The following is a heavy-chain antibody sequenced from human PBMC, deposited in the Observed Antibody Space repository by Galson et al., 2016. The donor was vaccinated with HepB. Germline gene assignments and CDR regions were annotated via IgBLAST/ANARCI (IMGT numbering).Heavy chain of an antibody. CDR1: GGSFSTYY. CDR3: ARGLVYFDFGMDV. V-gene: IGHV4-34*01. J-gene: IGHJ6*02. D-gene: IGHD6-6*01. Sequence: SETLSLTCAVYGGSFSTYYWTWIRQPPGKGLEWIGEINRSGSANYNPSLKSRVTISVDTSKNQFSLKLTSVTAADSAVYYCARGLVYFDFGMDVRGQGTTVTVSS. CDR2: INRSGSA.